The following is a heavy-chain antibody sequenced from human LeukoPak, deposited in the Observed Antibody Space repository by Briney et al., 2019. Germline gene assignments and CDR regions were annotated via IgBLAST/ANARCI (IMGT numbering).Heavy chain of an antibody. D-gene: IGHD6-19*01. Sequence: PGGSLRLSSAASGFTFSGYWMHWVRQAPGKGLVWVSRINSDGYSTSYADSVKGRFTISRENAKNTLYLQMNSLSAEDTAVYYCARGTAVAGTDYWGQGTLVTVSS. CDR3: ARGTAVAGTDY. V-gene: IGHV3-74*01. CDR2: INSDGYST. J-gene: IGHJ4*02. CDR1: GFTFSGYW.